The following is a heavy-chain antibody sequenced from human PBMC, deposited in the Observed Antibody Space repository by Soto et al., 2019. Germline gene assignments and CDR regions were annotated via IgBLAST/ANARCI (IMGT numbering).Heavy chain of an antibody. CDR2: IIPIFGTA. CDR3: ASWGNPYYYYYYGMDV. D-gene: IGHD1-26*01. CDR1: GGTFSSYA. J-gene: IGHJ6*02. Sequence: QVQLVQSGAEVKKPGSSVKVSCKASGGTFSSYAISWVRQAPGQGLEWMGGIIPIFGTANYAQKFQGRVAITADESTSTAYMELSSLRSEDTAVYYCASWGNPYYYYYYGMDVWGQGTTVTVSS. V-gene: IGHV1-69*01.